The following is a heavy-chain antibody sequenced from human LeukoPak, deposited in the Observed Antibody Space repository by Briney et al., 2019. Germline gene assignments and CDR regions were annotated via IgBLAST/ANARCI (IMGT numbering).Heavy chain of an antibody. J-gene: IGHJ4*02. CDR1: GFTFSSYS. D-gene: IGHD1-26*01. V-gene: IGHV3-48*01. CDR2: ISSSSSTI. CDR3: ARDLLEGAAPLDY. Sequence: PGGSLRLSCAASGFTFSSYSMNWVRQAPGKGLEWVSYISSSSSTIYYADSVKGRFTISRDNAKNSLYLQMNSLRAEDTAVYYCARDLLEGAAPLDYWGQGTLVTVSS.